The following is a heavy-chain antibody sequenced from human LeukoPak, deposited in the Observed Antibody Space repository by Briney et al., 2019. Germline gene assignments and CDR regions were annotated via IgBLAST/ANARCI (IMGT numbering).Heavy chain of an antibody. CDR2: IYYSGST. J-gene: IGHJ4*02. D-gene: IGHD3-3*01. V-gene: IGHV4-59*08. CDR3: ARHDDFWYFDY. Sequence: SSETLSLTCTVSGGSISSYYWSWIRQPPGKRLEWIGYIYYSGSTNYSPSLKSRVTISVDTSKNQFSLKLSSVTAADTAVYYCARHDDFWYFDYWGQGTLVTVSS. CDR1: GGSISSYY.